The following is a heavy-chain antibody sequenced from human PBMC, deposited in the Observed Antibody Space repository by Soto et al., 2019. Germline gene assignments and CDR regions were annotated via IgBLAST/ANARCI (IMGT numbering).Heavy chain of an antibody. CDR1: GYTFTNYA. J-gene: IGHJ2*01. D-gene: IGHD1-26*01. CDR2: INAGNGNT. V-gene: IGHV1-3*01. Sequence: QVQLVQSGAEVKKPGASVKVSCKASGYTFTNYAMHWVRQAPGQRLEWMGWINAGNGNTKYSQKFQGRVTITRDTSASTAYMELSXLXSXXTAVYXCAXXGSXXWYFDLWGRGTLVTVSS. CDR3: AXXGSXXWYFDL.